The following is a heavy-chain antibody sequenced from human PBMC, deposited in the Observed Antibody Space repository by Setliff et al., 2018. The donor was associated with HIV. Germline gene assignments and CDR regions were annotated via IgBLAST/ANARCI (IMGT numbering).Heavy chain of an antibody. V-gene: IGHV1-69*05. Sequence: SVKVSCKASGGTLNNYAINWVRQAPGQGLEWMGGIIPIFETTSYAQEFQDRVTITTDESRTTVYMELRSLRSEDTALYFCARDLNDRWLQQYWYFDLWGRGTLVTVSS. D-gene: IGHD5-12*01. CDR1: GGTLNNYA. CDR2: IIPIFETT. CDR3: ARDLNDRWLQQYWYFDL. J-gene: IGHJ2*01.